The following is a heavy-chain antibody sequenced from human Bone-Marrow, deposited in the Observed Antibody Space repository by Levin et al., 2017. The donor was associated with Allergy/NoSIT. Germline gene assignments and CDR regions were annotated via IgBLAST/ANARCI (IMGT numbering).Heavy chain of an antibody. V-gene: IGHV2-70*04. Sequence: QTLSLTCIFSGFSLSTGRMRVAWIRQPPGKALEWLARIDWDDDKVYSTSLKTRLTISKDTSKNQVVLTMTNMDPVDTAAYYCARAPMVQGVIIFDYWGQGTLVTVSS. CDR3: ARAPMVQGVIIFDY. CDR1: GFSLSTGRMR. J-gene: IGHJ4*02. D-gene: IGHD3-10*01. CDR2: IDWDDDK.